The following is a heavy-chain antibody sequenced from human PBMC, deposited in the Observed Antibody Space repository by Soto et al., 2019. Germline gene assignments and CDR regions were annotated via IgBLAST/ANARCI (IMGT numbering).Heavy chain of an antibody. CDR3: HGYGH. CDR2: IYTGGTT. Sequence: EVQVVESGGGLIQPGGSLRLSCAVSGFTVTINYMSWVRQAPGKGLEWVSVIYTGGTTFYADSVMGRFTISRDTSRNTLYLQMNSLRGEDTAVYYCHGYGHWGQGTLVTVSS. CDR1: GFTVTINY. J-gene: IGHJ4*02. D-gene: IGHD5-12*01. V-gene: IGHV3-53*01.